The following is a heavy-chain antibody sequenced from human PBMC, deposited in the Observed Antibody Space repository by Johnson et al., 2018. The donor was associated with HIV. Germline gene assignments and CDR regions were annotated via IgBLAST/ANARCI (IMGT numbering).Heavy chain of an antibody. V-gene: IGHV3-NL1*01. J-gene: IGHJ3*02. CDR3: AKETRDSRSAFDI. D-gene: IGHD3-22*01. CDR1: GFTF. CDR2: ISGSGGGT. Sequence: QVQLVESGGGVVQPGRSLRLSCAASGFTFRQAPGRGLEWVSVISGSGGGTYYADSVKGRFTISRDNAKSSLYLQMNSLRAEDTAVYYCAKETRDSRSAFDIWGQGTMVTVPS.